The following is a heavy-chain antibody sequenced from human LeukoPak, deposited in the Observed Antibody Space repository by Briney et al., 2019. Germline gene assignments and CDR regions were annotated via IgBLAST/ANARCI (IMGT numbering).Heavy chain of an antibody. J-gene: IGHJ4*02. D-gene: IGHD3-22*01. Sequence: GGSLRLSCAASGFTFSSYSMNWVRQAPGKGLEWVSSISSSSSYIYYADSVKGRFTISRDNAKNSLYLQMNSLRAEDTAVYYCARGGSYYYDSSGYPLDYWGQGTPVTVSS. CDR1: GFTFSSYS. CDR2: ISSSSSYI. CDR3: ARGGSYYYDSSGYPLDY. V-gene: IGHV3-21*01.